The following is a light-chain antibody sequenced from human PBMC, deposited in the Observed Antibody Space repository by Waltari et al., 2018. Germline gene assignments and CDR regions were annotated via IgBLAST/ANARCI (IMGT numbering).Light chain of an antibody. CDR2: GTT. Sequence: AIQMTQSPSSLSASVGDRVTIPCRASQDIGNELGWYQQNPGKAPKLLIYGTTSFKRGVPSRFNGSRSGTDFTRTISSLQPEDFATYYCLQDSSYPRTFGQVTKVEIK. J-gene: IGKJ1*01. CDR3: LQDSSYPRT. V-gene: IGKV1-6*01. CDR1: QDIGNE.